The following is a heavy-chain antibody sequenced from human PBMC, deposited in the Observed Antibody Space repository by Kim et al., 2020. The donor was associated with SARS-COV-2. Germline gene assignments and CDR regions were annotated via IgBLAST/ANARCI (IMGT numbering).Heavy chain of an antibody. Sequence: GSTYYNPSLKSRVTISGDTSNNQFSLKLSSVTAADTAVYYCARESYGAFDYWGQGTLVTVSS. CDR2: GST. CDR3: ARESYGAFDY. D-gene: IGHD4-17*01. J-gene: IGHJ4*02. V-gene: IGHV4-31*02.